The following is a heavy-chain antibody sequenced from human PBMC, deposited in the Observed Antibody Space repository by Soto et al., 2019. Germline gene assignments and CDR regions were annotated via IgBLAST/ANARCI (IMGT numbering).Heavy chain of an antibody. CDR2: IYYSGST. CDR3: ARQCRGVTCHWFVP. D-gene: IGHD2-15*01. CDR1: DGSISSYY. V-gene: IGHV4-59*08. Sequence: KLPETLSLTCTVSDGSISSYYWSWIWQPPGKGLEWIGYIYYSGSTNYNPSLKSRVTISVDTSKNQFSLTLTSVTAADTAVYYCARQCRGVTCHWFVPWGQGTLVTVSS. J-gene: IGHJ5*02.